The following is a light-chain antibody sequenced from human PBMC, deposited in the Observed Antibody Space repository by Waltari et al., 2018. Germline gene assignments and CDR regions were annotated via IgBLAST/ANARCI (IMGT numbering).Light chain of an antibody. Sequence: DIQMTQSPSSLSASVGDRVTITCRASQSISSYLNWYQQKPRKGPKLLINAASSFQSGVPSRFSGSGYGTDFTLTISSLQPEDFATYYCQQSSSVPYTFGRGTKLEIE. J-gene: IGKJ2*01. CDR2: AAS. V-gene: IGKV1-39*01. CDR1: QSISSY. CDR3: QQSSSVPYT.